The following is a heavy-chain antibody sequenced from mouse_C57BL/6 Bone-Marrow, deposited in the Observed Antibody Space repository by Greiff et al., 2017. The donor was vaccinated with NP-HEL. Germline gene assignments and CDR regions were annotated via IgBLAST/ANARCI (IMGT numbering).Heavy chain of an antibody. J-gene: IGHJ2*01. CDR3: ARSWEFDY. CDR1: GYTFTDYN. CDR2: INPNNGGT. Sequence: DVKLVESGPELVKPGASVKMSCKASGYTFTDYNMHWVKQSHGKSLEWIGYINPNNGGTSYNQKFKGKATLTVNKSSSTAYMELRSLTSEDSAVYYCARSWEFDYWGQGTTLTVSS. V-gene: IGHV1-22*01. D-gene: IGHD4-1*01.